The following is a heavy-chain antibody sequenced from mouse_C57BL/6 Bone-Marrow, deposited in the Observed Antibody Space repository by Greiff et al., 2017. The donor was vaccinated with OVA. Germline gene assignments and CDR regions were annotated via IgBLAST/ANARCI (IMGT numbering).Heavy chain of an antibody. J-gene: IGHJ3*01. V-gene: IGHV5-6*01. Sequence: EVKLMESGGDLVKPGGSLKLSCAASGFTFSSYGMSWVRQTPDKRLEWVATISSGGSYTYYPDSVKGRFTICRDNAKNSLYLQMSSLKSEDTAMYYCARANYSNSWFAYWGQGTLVTVSA. CDR2: ISSGGSYT. CDR1: GFTFSSYG. D-gene: IGHD2-5*01. CDR3: ARANYSNSWFAY.